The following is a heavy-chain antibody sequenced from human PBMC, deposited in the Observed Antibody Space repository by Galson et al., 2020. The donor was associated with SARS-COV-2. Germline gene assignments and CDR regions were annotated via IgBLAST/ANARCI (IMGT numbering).Heavy chain of an antibody. CDR1: GFTFSSYA. Sequence: GGSLRLSCAASGFTFSSYAMSWVRQPPGKGLEWVSAISGSGGSTYYADSVKGRFTISRDNSKNTLYLQMNSLRAEATAVYYCAKDGWELVRTFYYYGGMDVWGQGTTVTVSS. CDR2: ISGSGGST. CDR3: AKDGWELVRTFYYYGGMDV. V-gene: IGHV3-23*01. J-gene: IGHJ6*02. D-gene: IGHD2-15*01.